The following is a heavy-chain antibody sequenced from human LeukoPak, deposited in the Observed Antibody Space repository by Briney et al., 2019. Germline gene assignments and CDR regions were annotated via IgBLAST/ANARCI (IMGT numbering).Heavy chain of an antibody. CDR1: GFTFSSYG. CDR3: AKDLIAVAGEGYYYGMDV. J-gene: IGHJ6*02. CDR2: ISYDGSNK. D-gene: IGHD6-19*01. V-gene: IGHV3-30*18. Sequence: GGSLRLSCTASGFTFSSYGMHWVRQAPGKGLEWVAVISYDGSNKYYADSVKGRFTISRNNSKNTLYLQMNSLRAEDTAVYYCAKDLIAVAGEGYYYGMDVWGQGTTVTVSS.